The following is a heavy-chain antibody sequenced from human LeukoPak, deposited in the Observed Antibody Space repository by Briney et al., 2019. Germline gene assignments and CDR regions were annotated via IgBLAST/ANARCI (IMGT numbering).Heavy chain of an antibody. CDR3: ARYPTVRYLDWLLAGWFDP. J-gene: IGHJ5*02. Sequence: QPGGSLRLSCAASGFTFSSYAMSWVRQAPGKGLVWVSRINCDGSSALYADSVKGRFTISRDNAKNMLSLQMISLRAEDRAVYYWARYPTVRYLDWLLAGWFDPGGQGTLVTVP. CDR2: INCDGSSA. V-gene: IGHV3-74*01. D-gene: IGHD3-9*01. CDR1: GFTFSSYA.